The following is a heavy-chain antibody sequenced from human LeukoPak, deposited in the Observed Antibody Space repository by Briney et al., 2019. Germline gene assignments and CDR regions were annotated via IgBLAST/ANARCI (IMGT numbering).Heavy chain of an antibody. Sequence: HPGGSLRLSCAASGFTFDDYAMHWVRQAPGKGLEWVSGISWNSGSIGYADSVKGRFTISRDNAKNSLYLQMNSLRAEDTALYYCAKGVYGVGATYFDYWGQGTLVTVSS. CDR2: ISWNSGSI. CDR3: AKGVYGVGATYFDY. D-gene: IGHD1-26*01. J-gene: IGHJ4*02. CDR1: GFTFDDYA. V-gene: IGHV3-9*01.